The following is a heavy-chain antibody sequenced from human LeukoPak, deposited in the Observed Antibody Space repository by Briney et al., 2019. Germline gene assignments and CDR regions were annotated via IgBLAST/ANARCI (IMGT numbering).Heavy chain of an antibody. V-gene: IGHV1-18*01. CDR1: GYTFTSYG. J-gene: IGHJ3*02. CDR3: ARVYGSGSFDAFDI. CDR2: ISAYNGNT. Sequence: APVKVSCKASGYTFTSYGISWVRQAPGQGLEWMGWISAYNGNTNYAQKLQGRVTMTTDTSTSTAYMELRSLRSGDTAVYYCARVYGSGSFDAFDIWGQGTMVTVSS. D-gene: IGHD3-10*01.